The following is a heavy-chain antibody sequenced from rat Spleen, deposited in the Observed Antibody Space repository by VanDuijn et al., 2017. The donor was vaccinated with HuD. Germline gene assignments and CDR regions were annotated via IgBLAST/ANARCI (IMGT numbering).Heavy chain of an antibody. CDR3: ASLTTAFDY. V-gene: IGHV5-22*01. J-gene: IGHJ2*01. D-gene: IGHD1-10*01. CDR1: GFTFSDYY. CDR2: ISYEGSGT. Sequence: EVQLVESGGGLVQPGRSLKLSCAASGFTFSDYYMAWVRQAPKKGLEWVASISYEGSGTYYGDSVKGRFTISRDNAKSTLCLQMNSLRSEDTATYYCASLTTAFDYWGQGVMVTVSS.